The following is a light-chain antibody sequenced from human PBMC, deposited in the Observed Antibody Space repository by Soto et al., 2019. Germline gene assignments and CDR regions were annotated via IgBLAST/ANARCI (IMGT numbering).Light chain of an antibody. CDR2: SAS. J-gene: IGKJ4*01. V-gene: IGKV3-15*01. CDR1: QSVNNN. CDR3: QQYNNWQLT. Sequence: EIVMTQSPATLSVSLGDRATLSCRASQSVNNNLASYQQNPGQAPRYLIYSASARATGIPARFSGSGSGTEFTLNISSLQSEDFAVYYCQQYNNWQLTFGGGTKVEIK.